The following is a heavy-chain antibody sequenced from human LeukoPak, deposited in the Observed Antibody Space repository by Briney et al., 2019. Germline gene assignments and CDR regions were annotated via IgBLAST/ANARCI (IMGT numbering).Heavy chain of an antibody. CDR2: INSDGTTT. J-gene: IGHJ6*02. CDR3: ARGNSYGMDV. V-gene: IGHV3-74*01. CDR1: GFTFSSYW. Sequence: GGSLRLSCAASGFTFSSYWMHWVRQAPGKGLLWVSRINSDGTTTYYADSVKGRFTISRDNAKNTLCLQMNSLRAEDTAVYYCARGNSYGMDVWGQGTTVTVSS.